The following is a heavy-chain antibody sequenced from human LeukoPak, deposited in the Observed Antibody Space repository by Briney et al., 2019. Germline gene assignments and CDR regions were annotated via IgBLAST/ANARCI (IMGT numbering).Heavy chain of an antibody. CDR1: GGSISSYY. Sequence: SETLSLTCTVSGGSISSYYWSWIRQPPGKGREGMGYIYYIGSTNYNPSLKSRVTISVDTSKNQFSLKLSSVTAADTAVYYCARTAFDDSSGYYYVEAGFDYWGQGTLVTVSS. D-gene: IGHD3-22*01. V-gene: IGHV4-59*01. CDR2: IYYIGST. CDR3: ARTAFDDSSGYYYVEAGFDY. J-gene: IGHJ4*02.